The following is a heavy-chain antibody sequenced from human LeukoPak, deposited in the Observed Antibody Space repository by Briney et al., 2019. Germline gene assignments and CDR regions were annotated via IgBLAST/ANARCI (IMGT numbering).Heavy chain of an antibody. CDR2: TNHSGST. CDR1: GGSFSGYY. D-gene: IGHD3-22*01. V-gene: IGHV4-34*01. J-gene: IGHJ4*02. Sequence: PSETLSLTCAVYGGSFSGYYWSWIRQPPGKGLEWIGETNHSGSTNYNPSLKSRVTISVDTSKNQFSLKLSSVTAADTAVYYCARRRTYYYDSSGYHGVYYFDYWGQGTLVTVSS. CDR3: ARRRTYYYDSSGYHGVYYFDY.